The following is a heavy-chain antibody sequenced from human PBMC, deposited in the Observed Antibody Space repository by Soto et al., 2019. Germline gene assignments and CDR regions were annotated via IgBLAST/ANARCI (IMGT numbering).Heavy chain of an antibody. J-gene: IGHJ4*02. D-gene: IGHD6-19*01. Sequence: GGSLRLSCAASGFTFSSYAMSWVRQAPGKGLEWVSAISGSGGSIYYADSVKGRFTISRDNAKNSLYLQMNSLRAEDTAVYYCARVHSSGHGVDYWGPGTLVTVSS. CDR1: GFTFSSYA. CDR3: ARVHSSGHGVDY. V-gene: IGHV3-23*01. CDR2: ISGSGGSI.